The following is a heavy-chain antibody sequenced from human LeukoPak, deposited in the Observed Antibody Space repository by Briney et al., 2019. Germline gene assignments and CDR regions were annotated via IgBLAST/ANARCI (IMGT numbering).Heavy chain of an antibody. CDR1: GYTFSNYA. J-gene: IGHJ6*02. Sequence: SVKVSCKTSGYTFSNYAISWVRQAPGQGLEWMGWISTYTGNTKYAQKFQGRVTMTTETSTSTAFMELRSLESDDTAVYYCARDYGSGTYSLYYYGLDVWGQGTTVTVSS. D-gene: IGHD3-10*01. CDR3: ARDYGSGTYSLYYYGLDV. V-gene: IGHV1-18*01. CDR2: ISTYTGNT.